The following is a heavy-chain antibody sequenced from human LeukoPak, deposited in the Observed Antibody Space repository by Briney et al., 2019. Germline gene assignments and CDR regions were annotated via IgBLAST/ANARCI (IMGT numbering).Heavy chain of an antibody. V-gene: IGHV4-4*02. D-gene: IGHD3-3*01. CDR3: AREGGFFRPLDY. CDR1: GGSVTSTNW. CDR2: VHLDGRT. Sequence: SETLSLTCGVSGGSVTSTNWWTWVRQPPGKGLEWIGVVHLDGRTNHNPSLKSRLTMSVDLSENHISLKLTSVTAAGTAVYYCAREGGFFRPLDYSGQGTLVTVSS. J-gene: IGHJ4*02.